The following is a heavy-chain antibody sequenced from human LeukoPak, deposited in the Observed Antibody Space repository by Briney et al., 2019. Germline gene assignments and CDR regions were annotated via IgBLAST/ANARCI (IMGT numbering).Heavy chain of an antibody. CDR1: GFTFSSYG. D-gene: IGHD3-16*02. V-gene: IGHV3-30*02. J-gene: IGHJ4*02. CDR3: AKRQSDYIWGTYRYIDY. CDR2: IRYDGSNK. Sequence: GGSLRLSCAASGFTFSSYGMHWVRQAPGKGLEWVAFIRYDGSNKYYADSVKGRFTISRDNSKNTLYLQMNSLRAEDTAVYYCAKRQSDYIWGTYRYIDYWGQGTLVTVSS.